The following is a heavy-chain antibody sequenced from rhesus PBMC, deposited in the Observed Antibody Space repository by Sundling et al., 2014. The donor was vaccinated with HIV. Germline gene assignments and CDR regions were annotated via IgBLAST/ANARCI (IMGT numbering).Heavy chain of an antibody. Sequence: QVQLQESGPGLVKPSETLSLTCAVSGYSISSGYGWSWIRQPPGKGLEWIGYIYGSGSSTNYNPSLKSRVTLSVDTSKNQLSLKLSSVTAADTAVYYCASMYYEDDYGYYYTSHYFDYWGQGVLVTVSS. CDR2: IYGSGSST. CDR3: ASMYYEDDYGYYYTSHYFDY. V-gene: IGHV4-127*01. J-gene: IGHJ4*01. CDR1: GYSISSGYG. D-gene: IGHD3-9*01.